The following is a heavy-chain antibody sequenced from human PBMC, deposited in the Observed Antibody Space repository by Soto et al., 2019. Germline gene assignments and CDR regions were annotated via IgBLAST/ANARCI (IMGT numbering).Heavy chain of an antibody. J-gene: IGHJ6*02. CDR3: LTQGFGPLHGLVDV. Sequence: PSESMALTCTFSGGCFKSISDHYCSWIRQPPGKGLEWIGYISYSGSTSYNPSLKSRLIISVDTSQNQVSLKLASVTAADTAVNYCLTQGFGPLHGLVDVWGQGTTVTVS. CDR1: GGCFKSISDHY. CDR2: ISYSGST. V-gene: IGHV4-59*08. D-gene: IGHD3-10*01.